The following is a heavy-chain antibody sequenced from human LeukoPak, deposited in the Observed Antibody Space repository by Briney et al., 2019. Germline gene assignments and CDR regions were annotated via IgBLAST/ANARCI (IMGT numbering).Heavy chain of an antibody. CDR1: GFNFINYA. V-gene: IGHV3-30*04. CDR3: EGYYDSSGTYYFDY. J-gene: IGHJ4*02. Sequence: PGGSLRLSCAASGFNFINYAMHWVRQAPGKGLEWVAVISYDGSNKYYADSVKGRFTISRDNSKNTLYLQMNSLRAEDTAVYYCEGYYDSSGTYYFDYWGQGTLVTVSS. D-gene: IGHD3-22*01. CDR2: ISYDGSNK.